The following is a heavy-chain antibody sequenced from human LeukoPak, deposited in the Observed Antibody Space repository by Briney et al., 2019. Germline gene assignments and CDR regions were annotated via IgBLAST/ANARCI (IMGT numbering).Heavy chain of an antibody. CDR2: IYYSGST. J-gene: IGHJ4*02. Sequence: PSETLSLTCTVSGGSISSNTYYWGWIRQPPGKGLEWIGSIYYSGSTYYNPSLKSRVTISLEMSKNQFSLHLSSVSAADTAVYYCARHGTGYDFFFAYWGQGTLVTVSP. CDR1: GGSISSNTYY. CDR3: ARHGTGYDFFFAY. D-gene: IGHD5-12*01. V-gene: IGHV4-39*01.